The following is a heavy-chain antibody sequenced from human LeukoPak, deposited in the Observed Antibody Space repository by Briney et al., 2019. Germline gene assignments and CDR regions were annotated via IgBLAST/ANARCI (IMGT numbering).Heavy chain of an antibody. Sequence: GRSLSLSCAAYGFTVSSSAMDWVSLDRGKGLELGAVISYDGTNKSHAVSGKGRFTSSKANYKNPLDLQMHSLRAEDAAVYYCARGGPPCRGPRYGMDVWGQGTTVTVSS. CDR3: ARGGPPCRGPRYGMDV. CDR2: ISYDGTNK. J-gene: IGHJ6*02. D-gene: IGHD2-15*01. CDR1: GFTVSSSA. V-gene: IGHV3-30*04.